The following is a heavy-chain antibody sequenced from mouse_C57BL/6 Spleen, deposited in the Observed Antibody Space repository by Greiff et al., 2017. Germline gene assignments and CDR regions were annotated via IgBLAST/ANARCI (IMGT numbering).Heavy chain of an antibody. V-gene: IGHV1-55*01. CDR2: IYPGSGST. CDR3: ARRGDYYSNYGFAY. Sequence: QVQLQQPGAELVKPGASVKMSCKASGYTFTSYWITWVKQRPGQGLEWIGDIYPGSGSTNYNEKFKSKATLTVDTSSSTAYMQLSSLTSEDSAVYYCARRGDYYSNYGFAYWGQGTLVTVSA. D-gene: IGHD2-5*01. CDR1: GYTFTSYW. J-gene: IGHJ3*01.